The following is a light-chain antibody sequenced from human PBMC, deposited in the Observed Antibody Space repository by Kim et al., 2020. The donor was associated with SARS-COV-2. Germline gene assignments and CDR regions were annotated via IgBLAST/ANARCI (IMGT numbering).Light chain of an antibody. V-gene: IGLV3-10*01. Sequence: SYELTQPPSVSVSPGQTARITCSGDALPKKSAYWYQQKSGQAPVLVIYEDSKRPSGIPERFSGSSSGTVATLTLSGAQVEAEADYYCYSTDISGNRGVFG. CDR3: YSTDISGNRGV. J-gene: IGLJ3*02. CDR2: EDS. CDR1: ALPKKS.